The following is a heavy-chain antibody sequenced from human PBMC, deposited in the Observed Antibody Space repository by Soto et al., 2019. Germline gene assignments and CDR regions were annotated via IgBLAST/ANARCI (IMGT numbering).Heavy chain of an antibody. D-gene: IGHD1-1*01. CDR1: GFTFSDYS. J-gene: IGHJ4*02. Sequence: EVHLVESGGGLVKSGGSLRVSCTASGFTFSDYSMHWVLQAPGKGLEWVSSISPTSGAIYYADSVKGRFTISRDNAKNSLFLQMNSLRAEDTAVYSCARGSAHIQVQTFDYWGQGTLVTVSS. CDR2: ISPTSGAI. V-gene: IGHV3-21*01. CDR3: ARGSAHIQVQTFDY.